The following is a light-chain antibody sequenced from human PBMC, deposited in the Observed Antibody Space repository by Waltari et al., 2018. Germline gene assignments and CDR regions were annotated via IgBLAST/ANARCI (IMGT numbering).Light chain of an antibody. CDR1: SSNIGNNY. CDR2: ENS. CDR3: GTWDSSLSGAV. Sequence: QSVLTQPPSVSAAPGQRVTISCSGGSSNIGNNYVSWYRQFPGTAPKLLIYENSERPSGMPGRFAGSKSVTAATLDITGLQAGDEADYYCGTWDSSLSGAVFGGGTHLTVL. V-gene: IGLV1-51*02. J-gene: IGLJ7*01.